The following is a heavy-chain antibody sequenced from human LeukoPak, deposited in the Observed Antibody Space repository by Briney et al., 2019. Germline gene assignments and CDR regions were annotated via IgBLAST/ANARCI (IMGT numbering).Heavy chain of an antibody. J-gene: IGHJ4*02. CDR2: ISGSGGST. D-gene: IGHD2-15*01. CDR1: GFTFSSYG. V-gene: IGHV3-23*01. CDR3: AKLGHGKYCSGGSCHNDY. Sequence: GGTLRLSCAASGFTFSSYGMSWVRQAPGKGLEWVSDISGSGGSTYYADSVKGRFTISRDNSKNTLYLQMNSLRAEDTAVYYCAKLGHGKYCSGGSCHNDYWGQGTLVTVSS.